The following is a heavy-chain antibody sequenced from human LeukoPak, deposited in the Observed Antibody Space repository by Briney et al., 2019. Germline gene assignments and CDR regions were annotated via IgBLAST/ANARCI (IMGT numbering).Heavy chain of an antibody. Sequence: PSETLSLTCTVSGDSISTYYWSWIRQPPGKGLEWIGYFHYSGSTSSNPSLKSRVTISVDTSKNQLSLKLISVTTADTAVYYCAREEDGVTDDAFDIWGQGTMVTVSS. J-gene: IGHJ3*02. V-gene: IGHV4-59*01. D-gene: IGHD2-21*02. CDR1: GDSISTYY. CDR3: AREEDGVTDDAFDI. CDR2: FHYSGST.